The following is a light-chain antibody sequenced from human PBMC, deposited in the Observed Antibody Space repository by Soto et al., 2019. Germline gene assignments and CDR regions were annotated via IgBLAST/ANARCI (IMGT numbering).Light chain of an antibody. CDR2: DTS. J-gene: IGKJ2*01. CDR1: QSVNSNY. V-gene: IGKV3-20*01. CDR3: QRYGSSPLYT. Sequence: EIVLTQSPGTLSLSPGERATFSCRASQSVNSNYLAWYQQRPGLAPRLLIYDTSNRATGIPDRFSGSGSGTDFTLTISRLEPEGFAVYYCQRYGSSPLYTFGQGTKLEIK.